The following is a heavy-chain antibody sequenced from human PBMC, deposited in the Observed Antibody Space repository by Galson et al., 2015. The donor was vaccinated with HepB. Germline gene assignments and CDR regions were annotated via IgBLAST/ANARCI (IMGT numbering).Heavy chain of an antibody. J-gene: IGHJ4*02. D-gene: IGHD3-16*01. CDR2: IWYDGSNK. CDR3: ARLWGVDY. CDR1: GFTFSSYG. Sequence: SLRLSCAASGFTFSSYGMHWVRQAPGKGLEWVAVIWYDGSNKYYADSVKGRFTISRDNAKNSLYLQMNSLRAEDTALYYCARLWGVDYWGQGTLVTVSS. V-gene: IGHV3-33*08.